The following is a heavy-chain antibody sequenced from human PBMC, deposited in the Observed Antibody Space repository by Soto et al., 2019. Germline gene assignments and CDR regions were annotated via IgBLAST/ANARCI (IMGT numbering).Heavy chain of an antibody. D-gene: IGHD6-13*01. V-gene: IGHV3-53*01. CDR1: GFTVSNNY. Sequence: DVQLEESGGGLIQPGGSLRLSCAVSGFTVSNNYMTWVRQAPGKGLEWVSLIYSSGGTKYADSVRGRFTISRDNSKNTLYLHMNSRKVEDTAVYYCARDPPGIAASGSYNWGQGTLVTVSS. CDR3: ARDPPGIAASGSYN. J-gene: IGHJ4*02. CDR2: IYSSGGT.